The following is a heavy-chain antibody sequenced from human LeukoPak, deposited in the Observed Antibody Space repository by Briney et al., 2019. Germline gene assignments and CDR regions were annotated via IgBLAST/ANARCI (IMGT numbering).Heavy chain of an antibody. J-gene: IGHJ4*02. D-gene: IGHD3-3*01. CDR2: GHYRETT. Sequence: PSEALPFTCSVFGDSVSNNAYYWAWIRQAPGKRLEWMGSGHYRETTYSSPSLKSRVTISVDTSKNQFSLTLNSVTAADTAVYYCARQNYDFWPGLLHPDYWGQGISVAVSS. V-gene: IGHV4-39*01. CDR1: GDSVSNNAYY. CDR3: ARQNYDFWPGLLHPDY.